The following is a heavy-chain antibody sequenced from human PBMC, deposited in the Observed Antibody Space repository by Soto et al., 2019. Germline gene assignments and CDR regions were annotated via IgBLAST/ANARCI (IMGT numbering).Heavy chain of an antibody. J-gene: IGHJ3*02. CDR3: ARCSGGTCYASYAFDI. Sequence: QVQLVRSGIEVKNPGASVKVSCKASGYAFTSFGISWVRQAPGQGLEWMGWTVANNGYTKHAQNLHGRVTLITDTSTSKAYMELRSLMYDETAVYYCARCSGGTCYASYAFDIWGQGKMVTVSS. V-gene: IGHV1-18*01. D-gene: IGHD2-15*01. CDR2: TVANNGYT. CDR1: GYAFTSFG.